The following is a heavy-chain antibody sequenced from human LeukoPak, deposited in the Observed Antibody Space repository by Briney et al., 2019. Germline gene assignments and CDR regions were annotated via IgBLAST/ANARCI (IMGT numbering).Heavy chain of an antibody. D-gene: IGHD1-26*01. V-gene: IGHV3-53*01. J-gene: IGHJ2*01. CDR1: GFTVSSNY. Sequence: GGSLRLSCAASGFTVSSNYMSWVRQAPGKGLEWVSVIYSGGSTYYADSVKGRFTISRDTSKNILFLQMNTLRAEDTAIYYCAKDRTVGASYWYFDLWGRGTLVTVSS. CDR2: IYSGGST. CDR3: AKDRTVGASYWYFDL.